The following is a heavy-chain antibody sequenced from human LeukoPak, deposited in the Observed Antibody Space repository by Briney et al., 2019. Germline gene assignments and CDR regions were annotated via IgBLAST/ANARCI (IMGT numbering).Heavy chain of an antibody. V-gene: IGHV3-23*01. J-gene: IGHJ4*02. CDR3: AKDVTDYYGSGSYYNAALDY. CDR1: GFIFSSYG. Sequence: GGSLRLSCAASGFIFSSYGMSWVRQAPGKGLEWVSAISGSGGSTYYADSVKGRFTISRDNSKNTLYLQMNSLRAEDTAVYYCAKDVTDYYGSGSYYNAALDYWGQGTLVTVSS. D-gene: IGHD3-10*01. CDR2: ISGSGGST.